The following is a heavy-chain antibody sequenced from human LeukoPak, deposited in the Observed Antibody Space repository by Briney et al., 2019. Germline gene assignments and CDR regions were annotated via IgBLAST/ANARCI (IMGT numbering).Heavy chain of an antibody. J-gene: IGHJ4*02. CDR3: ARGRLSSSGWLTAY. CDR2: IRSNGGTI. V-gene: IGHV3-74*01. CDR1: GFTFDAYW. Sequence: PGGSLRLSRAASGFTFDAYWMHWVRQAPGKGLMWVSRIRSNGGTITYADSVKGRFTISRDNAKTTLFLQMNGLRAEDTAVYYCARGRLSSSGWLTAYWGQGTLVSVSS. D-gene: IGHD6-25*01.